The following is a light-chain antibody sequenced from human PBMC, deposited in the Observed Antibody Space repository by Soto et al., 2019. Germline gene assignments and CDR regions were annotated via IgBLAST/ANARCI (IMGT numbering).Light chain of an antibody. CDR3: QQYAGSPPWT. Sequence: EIVLTQSPATLSLSPGERATLSCRASQSVSRHLAWYQQKPGQAPRLLIYDASNRATGIPARFSGSGSGTDFTLTISSLEPEDFAVYYCQQYAGSPPWTFGQGTKVEIK. CDR1: QSVSRH. V-gene: IGKV3-11*01. J-gene: IGKJ1*01. CDR2: DAS.